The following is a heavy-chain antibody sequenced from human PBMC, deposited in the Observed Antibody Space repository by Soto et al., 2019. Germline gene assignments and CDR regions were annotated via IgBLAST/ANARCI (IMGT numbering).Heavy chain of an antibody. D-gene: IGHD3-16*02. J-gene: IGHJ4*02. CDR3: AREVNDYVWGSYRYMVY. CDR2: INPSGGST. V-gene: IGHV1-46*01. Sequence: QVQLVQSGAEVKKPGASVKVSCKASGYTFTSYYMHWVRQAPGQGLEWMGIINPSGGSTSYAQKFQGRITMTKDQSTSTVYMEQGSLRSEDTAVYYCAREVNDYVWGSYRYMVYWGQGTLVTVSS. CDR1: GYTFTSYY.